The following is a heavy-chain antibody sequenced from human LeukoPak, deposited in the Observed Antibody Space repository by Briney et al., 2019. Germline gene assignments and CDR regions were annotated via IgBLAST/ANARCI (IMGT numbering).Heavy chain of an antibody. D-gene: IGHD3-10*01. J-gene: IGHJ6*03. CDR2: IYYSGST. V-gene: IGHV4-59*01. CDR1: GGSISSYY. Sequence: SETLSLTCTVSGGSISSYYWSWIRQPPGKGLEWIGYIYYSGSTNYNPSLKSRVTISVDTSKNQFSLKLSSVTAADTAVYYCARVRGASFPHYYNYMDVWGKGTTVTVPS. CDR3: ARVRGASFPHYYNYMDV.